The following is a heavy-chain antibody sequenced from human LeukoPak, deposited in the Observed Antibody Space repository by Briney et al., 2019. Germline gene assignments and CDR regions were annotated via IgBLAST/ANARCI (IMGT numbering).Heavy chain of an antibody. CDR3: ARGTLKAAATDFDY. V-gene: IGHV3-48*03. Sequence: GGSLRLSCAASGFPFSSYEMNWVRQAPGKGLEWVSYISSSGSTMYYADSVKGRFTISRDNAQNSLFLQMNSLRAEDTAVYYCARGTLKAAATDFDYWGQGTLVTVSS. J-gene: IGHJ4*02. CDR1: GFPFSSYE. D-gene: IGHD6-13*01. CDR2: ISSSGSTM.